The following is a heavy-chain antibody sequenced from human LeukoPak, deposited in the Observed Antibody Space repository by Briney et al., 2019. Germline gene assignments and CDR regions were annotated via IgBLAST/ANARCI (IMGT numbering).Heavy chain of an antibody. CDR1: GYTFTSYG. Sequence: GASVKVSCKASGYTFTSYGISWVRQAPGQGLEWMGWISAYNGNANYAQKLQGRVTMTTDTSTSTAYMELRSLRSDDTAVYYCARESYCGGDCYSGAFDIWGQGTMVTVSS. V-gene: IGHV1-18*01. D-gene: IGHD2-21*02. J-gene: IGHJ3*02. CDR2: ISAYNGNA. CDR3: ARESYCGGDCYSGAFDI.